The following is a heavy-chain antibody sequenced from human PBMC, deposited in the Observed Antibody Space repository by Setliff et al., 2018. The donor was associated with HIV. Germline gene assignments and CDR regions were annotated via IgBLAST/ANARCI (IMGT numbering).Heavy chain of an antibody. CDR3: ARYDYGDFDY. CDR1: RGSISRYY. CDR2: IYYTGTT. Sequence: SETLSLTCTVSRGSISRYYWSWIRQPPGKGLEWIGYIYYTGTTKYNPSLKSRVTMSVDTSKNQFSLNLSSVTAADTAVYYCARYDYGDFDYWGQGTPVTVSS. V-gene: IGHV4-59*12. J-gene: IGHJ4*02. D-gene: IGHD4-17*01.